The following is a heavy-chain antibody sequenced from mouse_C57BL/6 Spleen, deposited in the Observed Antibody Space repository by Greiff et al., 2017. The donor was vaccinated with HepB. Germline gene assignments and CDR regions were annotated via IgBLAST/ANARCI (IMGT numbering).Heavy chain of an antibody. CDR1: GYTFTSYW. Sequence: VQLQQPGAELVKPGASVKLSCKASGYTFTSYWMHWVKQRPGQGLEWIGMIHPNSGSTNYNEKFKSKATLTVDKSSSTAYMQLSSLTSEDSAVYYCARDPGYYPYYFDYWGQGTSVTFSS. CDR3: ARDPGYYPYYFDY. V-gene: IGHV1-64*01. D-gene: IGHD2-3*01. CDR2: IHPNSGST. J-gene: IGHJ4*01.